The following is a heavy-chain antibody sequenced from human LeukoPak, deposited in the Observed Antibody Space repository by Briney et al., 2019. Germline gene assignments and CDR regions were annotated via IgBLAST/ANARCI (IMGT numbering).Heavy chain of an antibody. CDR3: ARTKSSSWHDAFDI. V-gene: IGHV1-2*02. CDR1: GYTFTDYS. D-gene: IGHD6-13*01. J-gene: IGHJ3*02. Sequence: GASVKVSCKASGYTFTDYSIHWVRQAPGQGLEWMGWINPNSDVTNYAQKFQGRVTMTRDTSISTAYMELTRLRSDDTAVYYCARTKSSSWHDAFDIWGQGIMVTVSS. CDR2: INPNSDVT.